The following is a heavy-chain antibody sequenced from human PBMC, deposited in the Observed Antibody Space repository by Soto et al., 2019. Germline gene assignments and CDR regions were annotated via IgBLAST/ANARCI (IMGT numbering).Heavy chain of an antibody. Sequence: LRLSCAASGFTFSSYAMHWVRQAPGKGLEWVAVISYDGSNKYYADSVKGRFTISRDNSKNTLYLQMNSLRAEDTAVYYCARPMIGQLWLPLDYWGQGTLVTVSS. CDR1: GFTFSSYA. D-gene: IGHD5-18*01. V-gene: IGHV3-30-3*01. CDR3: ARPMIGQLWLPLDY. J-gene: IGHJ4*02. CDR2: ISYDGSNK.